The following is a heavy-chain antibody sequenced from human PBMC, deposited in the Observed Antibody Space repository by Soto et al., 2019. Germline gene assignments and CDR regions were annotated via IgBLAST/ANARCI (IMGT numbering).Heavy chain of an antibody. D-gene: IGHD5-12*01. CDR2: IIPIFGTA. V-gene: IGHV1-69*13. J-gene: IGHJ4*02. Sequence: SVKVSCKASGGTFSSYAISWVRQAPGQGLEWMGGIIPIFGTANYAQKFQGRVTITADESTSTAYIELSSLRSEDTAVHYCAHSRRDGYNGYFDYWGQGTLVTVSS. CDR3: AHSRRDGYNGYFDY. CDR1: GGTFSSYA.